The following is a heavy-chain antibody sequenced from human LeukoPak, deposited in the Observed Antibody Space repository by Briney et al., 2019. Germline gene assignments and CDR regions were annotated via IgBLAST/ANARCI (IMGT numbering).Heavy chain of an antibody. CDR2: TYYSGST. CDR1: GGSISSYY. Sequence: SETLSLTCTVSGGSISSYYWSCIRQPPGKGLEWIGYTYYSGSTNYNPSLKSRVTISVDTSKNQFSLKLSSVTAADTAVYYCARHGCIVVVVAAWDAFDIWGQGTMVTVSS. V-gene: IGHV4-59*01. D-gene: IGHD2-15*01. J-gene: IGHJ3*02. CDR3: ARHGCIVVVVAAWDAFDI.